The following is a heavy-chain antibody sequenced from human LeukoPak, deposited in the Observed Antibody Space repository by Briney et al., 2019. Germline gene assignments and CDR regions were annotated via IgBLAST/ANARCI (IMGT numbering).Heavy chain of an antibody. J-gene: IGHJ4*02. Sequence: SETLSLTCTVSVGSISSSIYYWGWIRQPPGKGLEWIGSIYYSGSTYYNTSLKRRVTISVDTSKNQFSLKLSSVTAADTAVYYCARLSTPPASLRYFDWLPDGTVRRLPNYFDYWGQGTLVTVSS. CDR1: VGSISSSIYY. CDR2: IYYSGST. V-gene: IGHV4-39*01. CDR3: ARLSTPPASLRYFDWLPDGTVRRLPNYFDY. D-gene: IGHD3-9*01.